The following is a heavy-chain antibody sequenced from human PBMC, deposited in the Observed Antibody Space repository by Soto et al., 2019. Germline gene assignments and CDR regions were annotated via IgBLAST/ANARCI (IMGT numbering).Heavy chain of an antibody. CDR2: IYLTGST. CDR3: DRLCTSTNCTPAGGIDP. V-gene: IGHV4-30-2*01. J-gene: IGHJ5*02. D-gene: IGHD2-2*01. CDR1: GASMNSGGYS. Sequence: QLQLQESGSRLVRPSQTLSLTCAVSGASMNSGGYSWRWIRQPPGKGLEWLGSIYLTGSTSYHPSLHRRVSISVDTAKNNVSLKLFSVTAADTALSYCDRLCTSTNCTPAGGIDPWGKGTLVTVSS.